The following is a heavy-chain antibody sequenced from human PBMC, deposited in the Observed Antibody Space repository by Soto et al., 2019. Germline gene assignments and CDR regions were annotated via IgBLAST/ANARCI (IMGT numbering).Heavy chain of an antibody. V-gene: IGHV1-18*01. CDR3: ARGVGSGTYYNQYSWFDP. Sequence: QVQLVQSGAEVKKPGASVKVSCKASGYTFTNYGISWVRQAPGQGLEWMGWINTYNGNTNHAQKLQGRVTMTTDTDTSTAYMELRSLRSDDTAVYYCARGVGSGTYYNQYSWFDPWGQGTLVTVSS. J-gene: IGHJ5*02. D-gene: IGHD3-10*01. CDR2: INTYNGNT. CDR1: GYTFTNYG.